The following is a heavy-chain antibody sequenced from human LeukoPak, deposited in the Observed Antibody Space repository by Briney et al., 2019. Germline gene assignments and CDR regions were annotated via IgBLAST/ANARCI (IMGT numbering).Heavy chain of an antibody. CDR3: ASGDYGAGSPVMRY. V-gene: IGHV4-59*08. J-gene: IGHJ4*01. D-gene: IGHD3-10*01. CDR1: GGSISSYY. Sequence: PSETLSLTCTVSGGSISSYYWTWIRQPPGKGLEWLGYIYYSGSTNYNPSLKSRVTISVGASNNQFSLKLTSVTAADTAVYYCASGDYGAGSPVMRYWGHGTLVIVSS. CDR2: IYYSGST.